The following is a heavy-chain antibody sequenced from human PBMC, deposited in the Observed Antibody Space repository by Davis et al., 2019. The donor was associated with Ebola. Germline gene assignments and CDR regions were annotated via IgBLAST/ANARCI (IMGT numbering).Heavy chain of an antibody. D-gene: IGHD6-13*01. Sequence: GGSLRLSCAASGFTVSSNYMSWVRQAPGKGLEWVSVIYSGGSTYYADSVKGRFTISRDNSKNTLYLQMNSLRAEDTAVYYCAKVDGIAAAGSGYWGQGTLVTVSS. CDR1: GFTVSSNY. J-gene: IGHJ4*02. V-gene: IGHV3-53*05. CDR3: AKVDGIAAAGSGY. CDR2: IYSGGST.